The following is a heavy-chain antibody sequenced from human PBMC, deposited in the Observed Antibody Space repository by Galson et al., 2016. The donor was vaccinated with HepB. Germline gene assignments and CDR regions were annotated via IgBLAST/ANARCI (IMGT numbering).Heavy chain of an antibody. J-gene: IGHJ4*02. D-gene: IGHD1-1*01. CDR2: ISSSSSYT. CDR3: ARGMELFDL. CDR1: GFTFSDDY. Sequence: SLRLSCAASGFTFSDDYMSWIRQAPGRGLEWVSFISSSSSYTKYADSVKGRFTISRDNAKKSLYLQMNSLRAEATAVYYCARGMELFDLWGQGTLVTVSS. V-gene: IGHV3-11*06.